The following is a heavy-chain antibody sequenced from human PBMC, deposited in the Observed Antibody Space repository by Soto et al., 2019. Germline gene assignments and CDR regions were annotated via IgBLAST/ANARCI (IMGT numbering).Heavy chain of an antibody. J-gene: IGHJ6*02. CDR2: IYHSGST. CDR3: ARVLVQAPYYYYYGMDV. V-gene: IGHV4-4*02. D-gene: IGHD1-1*01. CDR1: GFNVMSYW. Sequence: GSLRLSCAVSGFNVMSYWMIWVRQAPGKGLEWIGYIYHSGSTYYNPSLKSRVTISVDRSKNQFSLKLSSVTAADTAVYYCARVLVQAPYYYYYGMDVWGQGTTVTVSS.